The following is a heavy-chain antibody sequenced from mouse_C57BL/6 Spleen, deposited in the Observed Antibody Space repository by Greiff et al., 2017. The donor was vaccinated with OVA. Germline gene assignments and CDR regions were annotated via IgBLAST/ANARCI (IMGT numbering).Heavy chain of an antibody. Sequence: EVQLQQSGPVLVKPGPSVKLSCKASGFTFTDYYMHWVKQSHGKSLEWIGHVYPYSGGTCYNEKFKGKATLTVDTSSSTAYMELNSLTSEDSAVYYCARNCDGNFDCWGQGTTLTVSS. CDR2: VYPYSGGT. V-gene: IGHV1-36*01. D-gene: IGHD4-1*01. CDR3: ARNCDGNFDC. CDR1: GFTFTDYY. J-gene: IGHJ2*01.